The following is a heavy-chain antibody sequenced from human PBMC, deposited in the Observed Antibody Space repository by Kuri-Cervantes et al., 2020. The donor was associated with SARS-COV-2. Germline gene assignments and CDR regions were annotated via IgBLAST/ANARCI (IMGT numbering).Heavy chain of an antibody. J-gene: IGHJ4*02. Sequence: SVKVSCKASGYIFTSYAIGWVRQAPGQGLEWMGGIIPIFGTANYAQKFQGRVTITADESTSTAYMELSSLRSEDTAVYYCATTIFGVVPLGYGWNYWGQGTLVTVSS. CDR3: ATTIFGVVPLGYGWNY. CDR1: GYIFTSYA. CDR2: IIPIFGTA. V-gene: IGHV1-69*13. D-gene: IGHD3-3*01.